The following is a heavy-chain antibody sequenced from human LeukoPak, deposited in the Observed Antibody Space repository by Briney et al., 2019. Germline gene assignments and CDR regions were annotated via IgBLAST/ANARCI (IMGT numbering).Heavy chain of an antibody. CDR1: GFTFSSYW. CDR3: ARSKTAGFDY. J-gene: IGHJ4*02. CDR2: IKQDGSEK. V-gene: IGHV3-7*01. D-gene: IGHD6-13*01. Sequence: GSLKLSCAASGFTFSSYWMSWVRQAPGKGLEWVANIKQDGSEKYYVDSVKGRFAISRDNAKNSLYLQMDSLRAEDTAVYYCARSKTAGFDYWGQGTLVTVSS.